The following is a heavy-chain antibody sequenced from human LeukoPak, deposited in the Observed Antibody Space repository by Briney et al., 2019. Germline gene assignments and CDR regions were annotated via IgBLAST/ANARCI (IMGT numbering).Heavy chain of an antibody. D-gene: IGHD5-18*01. J-gene: IGHJ3*02. CDR2: IYHSGST. CDR3: ANKPSWIQQNTGDAFDI. CDR1: GGSLSSSNW. Sequence: SETLSLTCAVSGGSLSSSNWRSWVRQPPGKGLEWVGEIYHSGSTNHNPSLKSRVTISVDKSKNQFSLKLSSVTAADTAVYYCANKPSWIQQNTGDAFDIWGQGTMVTVSS. V-gene: IGHV4-4*02.